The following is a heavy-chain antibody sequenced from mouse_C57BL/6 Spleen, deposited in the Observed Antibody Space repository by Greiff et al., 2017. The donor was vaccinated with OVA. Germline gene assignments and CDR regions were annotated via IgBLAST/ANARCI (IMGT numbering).Heavy chain of an antibody. CDR1: GFTFSDYG. Sequence: DVMLVESGGGLVKPGGSLKLFCAASGFTFSDYGMHWVRQAPEKGLEWVAYISSGSSTIYYADTVKGRFTISRDNAKNTLFLQMTSLRSEDTAMYYCARTAQATAMDYWGQGTSVTVSS. CDR3: ARTAQATAMDY. CDR2: ISSGSSTI. J-gene: IGHJ4*01. D-gene: IGHD3-2*02. V-gene: IGHV5-17*01.